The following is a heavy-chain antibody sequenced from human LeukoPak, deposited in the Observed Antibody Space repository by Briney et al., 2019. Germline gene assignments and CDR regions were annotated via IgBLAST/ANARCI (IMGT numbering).Heavy chain of an antibody. CDR3: ASGSGYYYAGFDY. J-gene: IGHJ4*02. CDR2: ISSSGSTI. D-gene: IGHD3-22*01. V-gene: IGHV3-48*03. CDR1: GFTFSSYE. Sequence: GGSLRLSCAASGFTFSSYEMNWVRQAPGKGLEWVSYISSSGSTIYYADSVKGRFTISRDNAKNSLYLQMNSRRAEDTAVYYCASGSGYYYAGFDYWGQGTLVTVSS.